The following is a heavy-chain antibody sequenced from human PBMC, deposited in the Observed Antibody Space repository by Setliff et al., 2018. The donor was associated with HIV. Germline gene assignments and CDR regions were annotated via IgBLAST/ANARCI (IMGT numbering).Heavy chain of an antibody. CDR2: INYSGGT. J-gene: IGHJ6*04. V-gene: IGHV4-34*01. Sequence: PSETLSLTCAVYGGSFSDHNWSWIRQSPGRGLEWIGEINYSGGTNYNPSLKSRVTISADTSKNQFSLKMRSVTAGDTGIYYCSRGIVQRQWLRCLIFYYYYMDVWANGTMVTVSS. D-gene: IGHD5-12*01. CDR1: GGSFSDHN. CDR3: SRGIVQRQWLRCLIFYYYYMDV.